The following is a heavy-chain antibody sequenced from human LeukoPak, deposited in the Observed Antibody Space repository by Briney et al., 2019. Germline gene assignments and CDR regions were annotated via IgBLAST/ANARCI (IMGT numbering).Heavy chain of an antibody. V-gene: IGHV4-59*01. Sequence: SETLSLTCTVSGGSISSYYWSWIRQPPGKGLEWIGYIYYSGSTNYNPSLKSRVTISVDTSKNQFSLKLSSVTAADTAVYYCASVLDYGDSFYFDYWGQGTLVTVSS. CDR3: ASVLDYGDSFYFDY. CDR1: GGSISSYY. J-gene: IGHJ4*02. D-gene: IGHD4-17*01. CDR2: IYYSGST.